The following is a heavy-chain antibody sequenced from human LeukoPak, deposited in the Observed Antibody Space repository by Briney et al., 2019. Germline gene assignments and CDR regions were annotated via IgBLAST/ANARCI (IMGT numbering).Heavy chain of an antibody. CDR3: ARAGSEYATGTNNWFDP. CDR1: GFTFSSYG. Sequence: GGSLRLSCAASGFTFSSYGMHWVRQAPGKGLEWMAVIWYDGSNKYYADSVKGRFTISRDNSKNTLYLQMNSLRAEDTAVYYCARAGSEYATGTNNWFDPWGQETLVTVSS. D-gene: IGHD1-1*01. CDR2: IWYDGSNK. V-gene: IGHV3-33*01. J-gene: IGHJ5*02.